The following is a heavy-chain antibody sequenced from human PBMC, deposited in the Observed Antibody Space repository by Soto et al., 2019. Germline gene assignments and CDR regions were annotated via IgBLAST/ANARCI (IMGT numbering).Heavy chain of an antibody. CDR1: GFTFSSYA. CDR2: ISGSGGST. V-gene: IGHV3-23*01. D-gene: IGHD5-18*01. CDR3: ATWGGYSYGPDLLYYYYMDV. Sequence: GESLKISCAASGFTFSSYAMSWVRQAPGKGLEWVSAISGSGGSTYYADSVKGRFTISRDNSKNTLYLQMNSLRAEDTAVYYCATWGGYSYGPDLLYYYYMDVWGKGTTVTVSS. J-gene: IGHJ6*03.